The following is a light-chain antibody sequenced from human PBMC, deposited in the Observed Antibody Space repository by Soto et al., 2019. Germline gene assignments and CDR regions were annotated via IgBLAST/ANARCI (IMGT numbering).Light chain of an antibody. Sequence: DIQMTQSPSSLSASVGDRVTITCQASQDITDHLNWYQQKPGKAPKLLIYDASNLETGVPSRFSGSGSGTDFTFAISFLQPEVIATFYCQPYVILLTFGGGTKVEI. CDR1: QDITDH. CDR2: DAS. J-gene: IGKJ4*01. V-gene: IGKV1-33*01. CDR3: QPYVILLT.